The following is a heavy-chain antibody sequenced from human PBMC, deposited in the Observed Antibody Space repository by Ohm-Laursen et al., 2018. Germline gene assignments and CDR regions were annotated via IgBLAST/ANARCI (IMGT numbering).Heavy chain of an antibody. CDR2: ISGSGDTT. CDR1: GFTFSTYG. D-gene: IGHD3-9*01. CDR3: ARDIDWVAFDY. V-gene: IGHV3-23*01. Sequence: SLRLSCSASGFTFSTYGINWVRQAPGRGLEWVSGISGSGDTTYYADSVKGRFTISRDNSRNTPDLQMNSLRVEDTALYYCARDIDWVAFDYWGQGTLVTVSS. J-gene: IGHJ4*02.